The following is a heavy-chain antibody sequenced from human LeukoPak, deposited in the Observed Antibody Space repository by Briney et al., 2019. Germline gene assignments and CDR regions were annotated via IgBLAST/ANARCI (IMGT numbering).Heavy chain of an antibody. CDR3: ARLYGNYQNYFDY. CDR2: MYYTGNT. Sequence: SETLSLTCTVSGVSISTSNSYWGWIRQPPGKGLEWIGSMYYTGNTYYNASLKSRVTISVDTSKNQFSLKLRSVTAADTAVYYCARLYGNYQNYFDYWGQGTLVTVSS. J-gene: IGHJ4*02. CDR1: GVSISTSNSY. V-gene: IGHV4-39*07. D-gene: IGHD1-7*01.